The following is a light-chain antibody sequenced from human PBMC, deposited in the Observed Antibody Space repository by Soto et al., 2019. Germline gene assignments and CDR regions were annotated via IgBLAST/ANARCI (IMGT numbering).Light chain of an antibody. CDR1: QSVSSK. J-gene: IGKJ1*01. Sequence: EIVMTQSPATLSVSPGAGANLSCRASQSVSSKLAWYQQQPGQAPRLLIYGASTRATGIPARFSGSGSGTEFTLIISSLQSEDSAVYYCQQYNSWLWTFGQGTKVEIK. V-gene: IGKV3-15*01. CDR3: QQYNSWLWT. CDR2: GAS.